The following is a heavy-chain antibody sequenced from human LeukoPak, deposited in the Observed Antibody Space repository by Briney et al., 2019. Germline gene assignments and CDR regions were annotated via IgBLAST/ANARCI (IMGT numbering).Heavy chain of an antibody. CDR2: ISGRGGST. Sequence: PGGSLRLSCTASGFTFSSYAMSWVRQAPGKGLEWVSGISGRGGSTYYADSVKGRFTISRDNSKNTLYLQMNSLRAEDTAVYYCAKGPTNWSGYPVDYWGQGTLVTVSS. J-gene: IGHJ4*02. D-gene: IGHD3-3*01. CDR1: GFTFSSYA. V-gene: IGHV3-23*01. CDR3: AKGPTNWSGYPVDY.